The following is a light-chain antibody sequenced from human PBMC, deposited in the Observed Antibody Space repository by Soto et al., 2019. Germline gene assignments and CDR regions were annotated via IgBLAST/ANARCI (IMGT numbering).Light chain of an antibody. CDR2: AAS. V-gene: IGKV1-9*01. Sequence: EIQLTQSPSVLSSSVGERVTLTCRASQGINSYLAWYQQKPGKVPKLLIYAASTLPSGVPSRFSGSGSGTEFTLTISRLQPEYFATYYCQQSNSYPRTFGQGTKVEIK. CDR1: QGINSY. CDR3: QQSNSYPRT. J-gene: IGKJ1*01.